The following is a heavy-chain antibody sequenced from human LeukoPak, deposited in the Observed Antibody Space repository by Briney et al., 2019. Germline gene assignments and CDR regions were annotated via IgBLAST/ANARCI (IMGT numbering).Heavy chain of an antibody. CDR1: GGSISSSSYY. J-gene: IGHJ3*02. CDR2: IYYSGST. Sequence: PSETLSLTCTVSGGSISSSSYYWGWIRQPPGKGLEWIGSIYYSGSTYYNPSLKSRVTISVDTSKNQFSLKLSSVTAADTAVYYCAREPLDRRGDRDLAFDIWGQGTMVTVSS. CDR3: AREPLDRRGDRDLAFDI. V-gene: IGHV4-39*07. D-gene: IGHD2-21*02.